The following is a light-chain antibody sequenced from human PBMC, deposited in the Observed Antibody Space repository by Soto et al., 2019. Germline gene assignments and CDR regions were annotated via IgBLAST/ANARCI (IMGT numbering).Light chain of an antibody. J-gene: IGKJ4*01. CDR3: HQYSMWPLS. Sequence: MTQSPSSLSASVGDRVTITCRASQSISNYLAWYQQKPGQTPRLLIYDASTRATGIPARFSGSGSGTEFTLTISSLLSEDFAVYYCHQYSMWPLSFGGGTKVDIK. CDR2: DAS. CDR1: QSISNY. V-gene: IGKV3-15*01.